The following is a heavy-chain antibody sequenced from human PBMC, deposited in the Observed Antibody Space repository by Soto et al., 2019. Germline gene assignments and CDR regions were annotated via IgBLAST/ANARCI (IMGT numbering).Heavy chain of an antibody. CDR3: ARELPQRQGRNMDV. V-gene: IGHV4-31*03. CDR2: INHRGRL. CDR1: GGSMTSGDQY. D-gene: IGHD1-1*01. Sequence: QVQLQESGPGLVKPSQTLSLTCTVTGGSMTSGDQYWTWIRHRPGEGLERLGYINHRGRLYYNPSLKSRVSLSVDTSKNQFSLNLSSVTAADTAVYYCARELPQRQGRNMDVWGQGTTVTVSS. J-gene: IGHJ6*02.